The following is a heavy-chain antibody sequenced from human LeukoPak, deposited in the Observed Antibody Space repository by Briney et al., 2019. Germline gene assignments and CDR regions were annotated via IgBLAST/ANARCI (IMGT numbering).Heavy chain of an antibody. Sequence: PSETLSLTCTVSGGSISSYYWSWIRQPPGKGLEWIGYIYYSGSTNYNPSLKSRVTISVDTSKNQFSLKLSSVTAADTAVYYCARVARVLSYYFDYWGQGTLVTVSS. V-gene: IGHV4-59*12. CDR2: IYYSGST. D-gene: IGHD2/OR15-2a*01. CDR1: GGSISSYY. J-gene: IGHJ4*02. CDR3: ARVARVLSYYFDY.